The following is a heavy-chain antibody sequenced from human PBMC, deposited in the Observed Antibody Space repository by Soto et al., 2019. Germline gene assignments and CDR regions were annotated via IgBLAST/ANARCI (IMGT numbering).Heavy chain of an antibody. Sequence: EVQLLESGGGLVQPGESLRLSCAASGFTFSSYAMSWVRQAPGKGLEWVSVISGSDDSTYYADSVKCRFTISRDNSTNTLYLQMNSLRAEDTAVYYCAKRSSSSTFDYWGQGTLVTVSS. CDR3: AKRSSSSTFDY. CDR1: GFTFSSYA. V-gene: IGHV3-23*01. D-gene: IGHD6-6*01. J-gene: IGHJ4*02. CDR2: ISGSDDST.